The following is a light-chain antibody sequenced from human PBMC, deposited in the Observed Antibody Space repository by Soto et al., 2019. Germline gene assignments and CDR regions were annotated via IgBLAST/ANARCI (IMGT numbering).Light chain of an antibody. J-gene: IGKJ4*02. Sequence: EAVMTQSPATLSFSPGERATLSCRASQSVNSNLAWYQQKIGQAPRVLIYGESTRATGIPDRFSGSGSGTEFILTISSLQSEDFAVYYCQEYNTWPWTCGGGTKVDIK. CDR3: QEYNTWPWT. V-gene: IGKV3-15*01. CDR1: QSVNSN. CDR2: GES.